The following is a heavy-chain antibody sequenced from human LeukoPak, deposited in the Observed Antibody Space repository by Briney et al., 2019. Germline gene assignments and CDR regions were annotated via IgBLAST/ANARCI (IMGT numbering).Heavy chain of an antibody. V-gene: IGHV4-61*02. CDR1: GGSISSGSYY. J-gene: IGHJ4*02. CDR2: IYTSGST. CDR3: ARMFEY. Sequence: SETLSLTCTVSGGSISSGSYYWSWIRQPAGKGLEWIGRIYTSGSTKYNPSLKSRVTISVDTSKNQFSLKLSSVTAADTAVYYCARMFEYWGQGTLVTVSS.